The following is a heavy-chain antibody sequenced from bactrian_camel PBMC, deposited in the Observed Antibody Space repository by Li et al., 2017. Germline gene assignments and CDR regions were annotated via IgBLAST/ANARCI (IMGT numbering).Heavy chain of an antibody. CDR2: INSSGDKT. V-gene: IGHV3S40*01. CDR1: GFTFGDFY. J-gene: IGHJ4*01. D-gene: IGHD6*01. Sequence: VQLVESGGGSVQAGGSLRLSCAASGFTFGDFYMSWVRQAPGKGLGWVSDINSSGDKTVYSDPVKGRFTISRDNAKLTVYLQMNSLKPEDTAMYSCNTLGFGSCERSTWGQGTQVTVS. CDR3: NTLGFGSCERST.